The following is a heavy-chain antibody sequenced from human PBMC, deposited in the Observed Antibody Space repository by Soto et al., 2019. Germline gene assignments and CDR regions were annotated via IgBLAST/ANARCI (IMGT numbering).Heavy chain of an antibody. CDR1: GFTFSSYA. CDR2: ISFRDGGT. J-gene: IGHJ2*01. CDR3: VKDDRILGRRYFDL. V-gene: IGHV3-23*01. Sequence: EEQLLESGGGLIQPGGSLRLACAASGFTFSSYAMTWVRQAPGKGLEWVSSISFRDGGTYYADSVKGRLTISRDNSKNTLFLQMNSLRVEDTAVYYCVKDDRILGRRYFDLWGRGTLVTVSS. D-gene: IGHD2-15*01.